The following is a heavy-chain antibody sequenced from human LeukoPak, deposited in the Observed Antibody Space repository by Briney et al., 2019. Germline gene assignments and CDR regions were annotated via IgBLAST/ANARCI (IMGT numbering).Heavy chain of an antibody. V-gene: IGHV1-18*01. CDR3: ARSRSPPPGVGQIVVVITEFDY. Sequence: ASVKVSCKASGSTFTSYGISWVRQAPGQGLEWMGWISAYNGNTNYAQKLQGRVTMTTDTSTSTAYMELRSLRSDDTAVYYCARSRSPPPGVGQIVVVITEFDYWGQGTLVTVSS. D-gene: IGHD3-22*01. CDR1: GSTFTSYG. CDR2: ISAYNGNT. J-gene: IGHJ4*02.